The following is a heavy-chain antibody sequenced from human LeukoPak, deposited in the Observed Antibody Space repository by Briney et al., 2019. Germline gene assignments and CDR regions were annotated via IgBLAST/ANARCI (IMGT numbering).Heavy chain of an antibody. CDR1: GFTLSRYG. V-gene: IGHV3-21*01. CDR2: ISSSSSYI. D-gene: IGHD3-22*01. J-gene: IGHJ3*02. CDR3: ARENYENDAFDI. Sequence: GGSLRLSCAGSGFTLSRYGMNWVRHAPGKGLEWVLYISSSSSYIYYGDSVKGRFAVSRDNAKKSLYLQMNSLRAEDTAVYYCARENYENDAFDIWGQGTVVTVSS.